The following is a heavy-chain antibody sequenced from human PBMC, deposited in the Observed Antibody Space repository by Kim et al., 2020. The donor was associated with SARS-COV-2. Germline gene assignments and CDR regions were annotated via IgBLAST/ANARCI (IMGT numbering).Heavy chain of an antibody. J-gene: IGHJ4*02. CDR3: AKGTTVTPFDY. CDR1: GFTFSGSV. V-gene: IGHV3-73*01. Sequence: GGSLRLSCAASGFTFSGSVMYWVRQASGKGLEWVGRIRSKANNYATAYAASVKGRFTISTDDSQNTAYLQMNSLKTDDTAVYYCAKGTTVTPFDYWGQGTLVTVSS. D-gene: IGHD4-4*01. CDR2: IRSKANNYAT.